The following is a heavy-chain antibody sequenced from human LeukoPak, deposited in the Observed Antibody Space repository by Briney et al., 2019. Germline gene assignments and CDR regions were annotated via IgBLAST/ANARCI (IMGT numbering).Heavy chain of an antibody. CDR1: GFTFSSYA. CDR3: AREEGAVAAYYFDY. D-gene: IGHD6-19*01. J-gene: IGHJ4*02. V-gene: IGHV3-30*04. CDR2: ISYDGSNK. Sequence: GGTLRLSCAASGFTFSSYAMHWVRQAPGKGLEWVAVISYDGSNKYYADSVKGRFTISRDNSKNTLYLQMNSLRAEDTAVYYCAREEGAVAAYYFDYWGQGTLVTVSS.